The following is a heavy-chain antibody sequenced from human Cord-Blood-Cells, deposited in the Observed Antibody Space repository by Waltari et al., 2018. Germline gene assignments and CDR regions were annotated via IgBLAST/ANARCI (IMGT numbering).Heavy chain of an antibody. CDR3: ARVQQLPDY. CDR1: GYTFTSYD. Sequence: QVQLVQSGAEVKKPGASVKVSCKASGYTFTSYDINWVRQATGQGLEWMGWMNPNSGNTGHAQEVQGRVTMTRNTCISTAYMELSSLRSEETAVYYCARVQQLPDYWGQGTLVTVSS. CDR2: MNPNSGNT. J-gene: IGHJ4*02. D-gene: IGHD6-13*01. V-gene: IGHV1-8*01.